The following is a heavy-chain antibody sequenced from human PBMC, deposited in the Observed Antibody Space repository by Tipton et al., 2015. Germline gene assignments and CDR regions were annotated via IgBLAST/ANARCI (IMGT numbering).Heavy chain of an antibody. CDR2: ISGSSSRT. CDR1: GFTFSYFA. J-gene: IGHJ2*01. V-gene: IGHV3-23*01. Sequence: SLRLSCAASGFTFSYFAMSWVRQVPGKGLEWVSAISGSSSRTYYADSVRGRFTISRDNSKNTLYLQMTSLRAADTAVYYCAREGPLYGVNDIYTYFDLWGRGTLVTVSS. D-gene: IGHD4-23*01. CDR3: AREGPLYGVNDIYTYFDL.